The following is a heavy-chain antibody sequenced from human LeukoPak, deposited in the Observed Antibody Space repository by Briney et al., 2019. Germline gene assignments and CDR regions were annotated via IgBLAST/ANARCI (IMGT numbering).Heavy chain of an antibody. V-gene: IGHV3-30*04. D-gene: IGHD3-10*02. CDR3: ARDGVDMFDPYDVFDI. J-gene: IGHJ3*02. CDR1: GFTFSGFP. Sequence: SGGSLRLSCAASGFTFSGFPMHWARQAPGKGLEWVTFISYDGSNTFYADSVKGRFTISRDNSKNTLSLQMNSLRAEDTAVYYCARDGVDMFDPYDVFDIWGQGTMVTVSS. CDR2: ISYDGSNT.